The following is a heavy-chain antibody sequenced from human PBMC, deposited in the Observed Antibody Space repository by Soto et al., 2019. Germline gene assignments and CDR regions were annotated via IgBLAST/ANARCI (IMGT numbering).Heavy chain of an antibody. CDR3: ALSSSWTRRLRYFQH. CDR2: IYPGDSDT. J-gene: IGHJ1*01. D-gene: IGHD6-13*01. V-gene: IGHV5-51*01. Sequence: GESLKISCKGSGYSFTSYWIGWVRQMPGKGLEWMGIIYPGDSDTRYSPSFQGQVTISADKSISTAYLQWSSLKASDTAMYYCALSSSWTRRLRYFQHWGQGTLVTVSS. CDR1: GYSFTSYW.